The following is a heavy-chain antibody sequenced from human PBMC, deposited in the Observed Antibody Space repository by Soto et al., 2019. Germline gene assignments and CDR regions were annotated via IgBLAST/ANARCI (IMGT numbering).Heavy chain of an antibody. D-gene: IGHD1-26*01. CDR1: GFTFSSYA. CDR3: AKKEGEPYYFDY. Sequence: GGSLRLSCAASGFTFSSYAMSWVRQAQGKGLEWVSVISGSGDSTYYADSVKGRFTISRYNSKNTLYLHMNILRAEDTAVYCGAKKEGEPYYFDYWGQGTLVTVSS. V-gene: IGHV3-23*01. J-gene: IGHJ4*02. CDR2: ISGSGDST.